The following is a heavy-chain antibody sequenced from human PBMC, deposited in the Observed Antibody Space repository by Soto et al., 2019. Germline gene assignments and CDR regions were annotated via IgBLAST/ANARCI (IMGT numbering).Heavy chain of an antibody. J-gene: IGHJ4*02. V-gene: IGHV4-59*01. Sequence: SETLSLTCTVSGGPMSSYYWNWIRQPPGKGLEWIGYIYYSGSTNYNPSLKSRVTISLDTSKNQFSLKLSSVTAADTAVYYCAMGGDYYDSSGYPQGFDYWGQGTLVTVSS. CDR3: AMGGDYYDSSGYPQGFDY. CDR2: IYYSGST. CDR1: GGPMSSYY. D-gene: IGHD3-22*01.